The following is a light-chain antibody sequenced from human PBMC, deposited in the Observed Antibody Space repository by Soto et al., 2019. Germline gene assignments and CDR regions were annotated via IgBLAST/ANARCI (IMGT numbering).Light chain of an antibody. V-gene: IGKV1-39*01. J-gene: IGKJ1*01. CDR2: ATS. CDR3: QQTNSMPRT. Sequence: DIQMTQSPSSLSASVGDRVTITCRASQSISRFLNWYQHKPGKAPKLLISATSRLQSGVPPRFTGSGSGTDFTLTISSLQPEDFVTYYCQQTNSMPRTFGQGTKV. CDR1: QSISRF.